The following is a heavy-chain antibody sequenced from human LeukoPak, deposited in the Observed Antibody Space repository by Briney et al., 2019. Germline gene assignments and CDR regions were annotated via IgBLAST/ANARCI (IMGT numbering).Heavy chain of an antibody. V-gene: IGHV4-34*01. CDR3: ARGRYSNYNY. J-gene: IGHJ4*02. Sequence: SETLSLTCAVHGGSFSGYYWSWIRQPPGKGLEWIGEINHSGSTNYNPSLKSRVTISVDTSKNQFSLKLSSVTAADTAVYYCARGRYSNYNYWGQGTLVTVSS. CDR2: INHSGST. D-gene: IGHD4-11*01. CDR1: GGSFSGYY.